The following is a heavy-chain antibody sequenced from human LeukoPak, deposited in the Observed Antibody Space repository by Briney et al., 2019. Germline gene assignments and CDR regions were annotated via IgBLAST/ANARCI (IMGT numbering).Heavy chain of an antibody. CDR3: ARAQQVVGGGDH. J-gene: IGHJ4*02. Sequence: ASVKVSCKASGYTFTGYCMHWVRQAPGQGLEWMGWINPNSGGTNYAQKFQGRVTMTRDTSISTVYMELNRLRSDDSAVYYCARAQQVVGGGDHWGQGTLVTVSS. V-gene: IGHV1-2*02. CDR2: INPNSGGT. CDR1: GYTFTGYC. D-gene: IGHD2-15*01.